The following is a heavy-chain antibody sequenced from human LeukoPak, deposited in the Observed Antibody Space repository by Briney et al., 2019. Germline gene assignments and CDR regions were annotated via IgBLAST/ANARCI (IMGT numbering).Heavy chain of an antibody. Sequence: ASVKVSCKALGYSLETSSLTWVRQAPGQRPEWMGWISPTNGNTYYAQGLQGRVSMTTDTSTGTAYMELRSLRSDDTAVYYCARVDIWGQGTMVAVS. CDR2: ISPTNGNT. J-gene: IGHJ3*02. CDR1: GYSLETSS. V-gene: IGHV1-18*01. CDR3: ARVDI.